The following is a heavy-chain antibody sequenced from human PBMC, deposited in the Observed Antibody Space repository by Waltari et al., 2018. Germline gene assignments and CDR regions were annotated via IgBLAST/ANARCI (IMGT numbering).Heavy chain of an antibody. V-gene: IGHV3-30*03. CDR2: ISYDGTTK. CDR3: ARGTDPGYFDY. Sequence: QVQLAESGGGVVQPGSSLRLSCEASGFSLNTQRMHWVRQSPGKGVEWVAYISYDGTTKHYGDSVKGRFTISRDDSQNTLYLQMNRLRAEDTATYFCARGTDPGYFDYWGQGTLVTVSS. CDR1: GFSLNTQR. J-gene: IGHJ4*02.